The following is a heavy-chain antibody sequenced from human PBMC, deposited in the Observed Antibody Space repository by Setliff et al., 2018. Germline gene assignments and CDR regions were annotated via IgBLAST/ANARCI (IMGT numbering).Heavy chain of an antibody. CDR1: GFTFTSHG. Sequence: PGGSLRLSCEVSGFTFTSHGMNWLRQAPGRGLEWISYINNWGDSTYYADSVKGRFTISIDNAKNSLFLQMNSLRAEDTGVYYCARDGCTGMVKPYFYGLDVWGQGTTVTVSS. D-gene: IGHD5-18*01. CDR2: INNWGDST. CDR3: ARDGCTGMVKPYFYGLDV. V-gene: IGHV3-48*03. J-gene: IGHJ6*02.